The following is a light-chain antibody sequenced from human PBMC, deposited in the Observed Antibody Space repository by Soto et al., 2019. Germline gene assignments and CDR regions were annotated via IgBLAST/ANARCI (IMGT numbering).Light chain of an antibody. V-gene: IGKV3-20*01. J-gene: IGKJ2*01. CDR3: QQYVSSPLYT. Sequence: EIVLTQSPGSLSLSPGERATLSCRASQSVSSSYLAWYQQKPGQAPRLLIYGTSSRATGIPDRFSGSGSGADFTLTINRLEPEDFAGYYCQQYVSSPLYTFGQGNKLEIK. CDR2: GTS. CDR1: QSVSSSY.